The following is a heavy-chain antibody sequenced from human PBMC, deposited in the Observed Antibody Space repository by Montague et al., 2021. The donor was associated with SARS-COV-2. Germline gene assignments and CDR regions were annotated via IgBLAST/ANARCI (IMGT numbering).Heavy chain of an antibody. D-gene: IGHD2-2*01. CDR3: ARQGGPAGKHWFDP. J-gene: IGHJ5*02. Sequence: SETLSLTCTVSGGSVSGTSYYWAWIRQPPGKGLEWIVNIHHSGTTFYNPPLKSRVTISVDTSKNEVSLKLNSVTAADTAVYYCARQGGPAGKHWFDPWGQGTLVTVSS. CDR1: GGSVSGTSYY. V-gene: IGHV4-39*01. CDR2: IHHSGTT.